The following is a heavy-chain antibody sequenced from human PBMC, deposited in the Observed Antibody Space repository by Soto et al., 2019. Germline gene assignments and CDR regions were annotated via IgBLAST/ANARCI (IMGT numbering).Heavy chain of an antibody. Sequence: ASLKISCKASGYTLTSYGISWVRQAPGQGLEWTGWISAYNGNTNYAQKLQGRVTMTTDTSTSTAYMELRSLRSDDTAVYYCARIEAWTAAGTGSNPYYFYGMDVWGQGPTVTVS. CDR3: ARIEAWTAAGTGSNPYYFYGMDV. D-gene: IGHD6-13*01. CDR2: ISAYNGNT. CDR1: GYTLTSYG. J-gene: IGHJ6*02. V-gene: IGHV1-18*01.